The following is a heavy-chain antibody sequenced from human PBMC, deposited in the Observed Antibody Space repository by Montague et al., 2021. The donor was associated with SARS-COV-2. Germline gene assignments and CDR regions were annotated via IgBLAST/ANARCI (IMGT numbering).Heavy chain of an antibody. D-gene: IGHD4-17*01. CDR3: ARHRNYGDHSLDNWFHP. Sequence: SETLSLTCTVSGDSTSCPNCYWGWIRQAPGKGLDWIGTIYNSGTTYYKPSFKSRLTISIDTSKNQFSLKLTSVTAADTAVYYCARHRNYGDHSLDNWFHPWGQGTLVTVSS. CDR1: GDSTSCPNCY. J-gene: IGHJ5*02. V-gene: IGHV4-39*01. CDR2: IYNSGTT.